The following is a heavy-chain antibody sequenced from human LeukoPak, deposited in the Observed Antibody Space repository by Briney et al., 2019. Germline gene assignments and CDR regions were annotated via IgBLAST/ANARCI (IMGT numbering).Heavy chain of an antibody. J-gene: IGHJ4*02. D-gene: IGHD3-10*01. CDR1: GGSISSGGYY. CDR2: IYHSGST. Sequence: SQTLSLTCTVSGGSISSGGYYWSWIRQPPGKGLEWIGYIYHSGSTYYNPSLKSRVTISVDRSKNQFSLKLSSVTAADTAVYYCATSVRGAEFDYWGQGTLVTVSS. CDR3: ATSVRGAEFDY. V-gene: IGHV4-30-2*01.